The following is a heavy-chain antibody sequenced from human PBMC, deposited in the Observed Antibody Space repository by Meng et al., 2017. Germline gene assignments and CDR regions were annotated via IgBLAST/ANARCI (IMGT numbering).Heavy chain of an antibody. CDR3: ARGSGEYGMEV. CDR1: GYTFTSYD. Sequence: ASVKVSCKASGYTFTSYDINWVRQATGQGLEWMGWMNPNSGNTGDAQKFQGRVNMTRNTPTSKAYMELSSLRSEDTAGKYCARGSGEYGMEVWGRGTTVTVSS. D-gene: IGHD1-26*01. J-gene: IGHJ6*02. V-gene: IGHV1-8*01. CDR2: MNPNSGNT.